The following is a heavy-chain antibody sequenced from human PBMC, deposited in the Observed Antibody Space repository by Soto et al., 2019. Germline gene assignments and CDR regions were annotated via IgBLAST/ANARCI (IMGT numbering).Heavy chain of an antibody. CDR3: ARDVTMVRGVIGYYGMDV. Sequence: QVQLVQSGAEVKKPGSSVKVSCKASGGTFSSYAISWVRQAPGQGLEWMGGIIPIFGTANYAQKFQGRVTITADKSTSTAYMELSSLRSEDTAVYYCARDVTMVRGVIGYYGMDVWGQGTTVTFSS. D-gene: IGHD3-10*01. J-gene: IGHJ6*02. CDR1: GGTFSSYA. V-gene: IGHV1-69*06. CDR2: IIPIFGTA.